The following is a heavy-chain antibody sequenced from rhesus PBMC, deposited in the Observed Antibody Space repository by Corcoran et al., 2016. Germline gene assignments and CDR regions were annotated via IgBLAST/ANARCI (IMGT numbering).Heavy chain of an antibody. D-gene: IGHD6-25*01. J-gene: IGHJ4*01. Sequence: QLQLQESGPAVVKPSETLSLTCAVSVGSISSSNWWSWIRQSPGKGLEWIGGIYGSGGSTEYDPSRRDRVTISIDTSNNRFSLKLSSVTAADTDVYYCARRAIAAADFDYWGQGVLVTVSS. CDR2: IYGSGGST. CDR1: VGSISSSNW. V-gene: IGHV4-93*02. CDR3: ARRAIAAADFDY.